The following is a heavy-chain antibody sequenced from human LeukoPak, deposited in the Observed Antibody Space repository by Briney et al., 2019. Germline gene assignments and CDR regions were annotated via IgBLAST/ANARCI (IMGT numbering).Heavy chain of an antibody. CDR1: GFTFSSYA. CDR3: AKGSSGTYSRIYFDY. D-gene: IGHD1-26*01. V-gene: IGHV3-23*01. Sequence: PGGSLRLSCAASGFTFSSYAMSWVRQAPGKGLDWVSVISASGDTTYYADSVKGRFTISRDNSKNTLYLQMNSLRAEDTALYYCAKGSSGTYSRIYFDYWGQGTLVTVSS. CDR2: ISASGDTT. J-gene: IGHJ4*02.